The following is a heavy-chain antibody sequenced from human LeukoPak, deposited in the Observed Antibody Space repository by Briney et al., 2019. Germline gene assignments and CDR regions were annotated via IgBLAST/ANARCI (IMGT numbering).Heavy chain of an antibody. V-gene: IGHV3-66*01. D-gene: IGHD3-22*01. Sequence: PGGSLRLSCAASGFTVSSNYMSWVRQAPGKGLEWVSVIYSGGSTYYADSVKGRLTISRDNSKNTLYLQMNSLRAEDTAVYYCARSYYYDSSGYTDWGQGTLVTVSS. J-gene: IGHJ4*02. CDR1: GFTVSSNY. CDR3: ARSYYYDSSGYTD. CDR2: IYSGGST.